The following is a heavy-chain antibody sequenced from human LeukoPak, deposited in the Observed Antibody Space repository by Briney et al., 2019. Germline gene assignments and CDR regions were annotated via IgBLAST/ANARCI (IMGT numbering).Heavy chain of an antibody. V-gene: IGHV3-23*01. Sequence: GGSLRLSCAASGFAFSNYWMHWVRQAPGKGLEWVSAISGSGGSTYYADSVKGRFTISRDNSKNTLYLQMNSLRAEDTAVYYCAKDHYDSSGYHPIDYWGQGTLVTVSS. CDR3: AKDHYDSSGYHPIDY. CDR2: ISGSGGST. D-gene: IGHD3-22*01. CDR1: GFAFSNYW. J-gene: IGHJ4*02.